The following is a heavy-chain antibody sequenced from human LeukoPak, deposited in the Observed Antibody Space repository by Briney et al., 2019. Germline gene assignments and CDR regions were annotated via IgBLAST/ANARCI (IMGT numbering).Heavy chain of an antibody. Sequence: GGSLRLSCAASGFTFDDYAMHWVRQAPGKGLVWVSRINSDGSGTTYADSVKGRFTISRDNAKSTLFLQMNSLRAEDTALYYCARTTSMNYVGDAFHIWGQGTMVTVSS. V-gene: IGHV3-74*01. J-gene: IGHJ3*02. CDR3: ARTTSMNYVGDAFHI. CDR2: INSDGSGT. CDR1: GFTFDDYA. D-gene: IGHD1-7*01.